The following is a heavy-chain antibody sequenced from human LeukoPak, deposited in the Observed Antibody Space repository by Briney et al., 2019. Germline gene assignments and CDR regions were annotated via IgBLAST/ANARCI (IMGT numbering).Heavy chain of an antibody. D-gene: IGHD3-22*01. J-gene: IGHJ4*02. V-gene: IGHV3-7*03. CDR3: ATPLDYYDSSGYHQGGD. CDR2: IKEDGSKK. Sequence: GGSLRLSCAASGFAFSSCWMTWVRQAPGKGLEWVANIKEDGSKKNYVDSVKGRFTIFRDNAKNSLYLQMNSLRAEDTAVYYCATPLDYYDSSGYHQGGDWGQGTLVTVSS. CDR1: GFAFSSCW.